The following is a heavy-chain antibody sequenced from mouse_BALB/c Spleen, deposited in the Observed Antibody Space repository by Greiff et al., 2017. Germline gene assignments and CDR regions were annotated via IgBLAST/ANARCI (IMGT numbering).Heavy chain of an antibody. Sequence: VKLMESGPGLVAPSQSLSITCTVSGFSLSRYSVHWVRQPPGKGLEWLGMIWGGGSTDYNSALKSRLSISKDNSKSQVFLKMNSLQTDDTAMYYCATDYYGSRGGFAYWGQGTLVTVSA. CDR3: ATDYYGSRGGFAY. D-gene: IGHD1-1*01. J-gene: IGHJ3*01. V-gene: IGHV2-6-4*01. CDR2: IWGGGST. CDR1: GFSLSRYS.